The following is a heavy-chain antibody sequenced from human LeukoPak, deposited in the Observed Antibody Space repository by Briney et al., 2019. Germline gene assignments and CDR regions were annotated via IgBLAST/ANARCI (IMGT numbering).Heavy chain of an antibody. CDR1: GGTFSSYA. V-gene: IGHV1-69*06. Sequence: SVTVSCKASGGTFSSYAISWVRQAPGQGLEGMGRIIPIFGTANYAQKFQGRVTITADKSTSTAYMELSSLRSEDTAVYYCARDQDDYGDYVGAFDIWGQGTMVTVSS. CDR3: ARDQDDYGDYVGAFDI. J-gene: IGHJ3*02. CDR2: IIPIFGTA. D-gene: IGHD4-17*01.